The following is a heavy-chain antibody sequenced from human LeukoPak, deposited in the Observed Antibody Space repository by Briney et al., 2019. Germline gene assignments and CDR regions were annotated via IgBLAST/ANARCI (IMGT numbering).Heavy chain of an antibody. J-gene: IGHJ4*02. CDR1: GSTFSSYW. V-gene: IGHV3-7*01. CDR2: IKEDGSEK. Sequence: PGGSLRLSCAASGSTFSSYWMSWVRQAPGKGLEWVANIKEDGSEKYYVDSVRGRFTLSRDNAKNSLYLQMNSLRAEDTAVYYCARRFIAAAFFDHWGQGTLVAVSS. D-gene: IGHD6-13*01. CDR3: ARRFIAAAFFDH.